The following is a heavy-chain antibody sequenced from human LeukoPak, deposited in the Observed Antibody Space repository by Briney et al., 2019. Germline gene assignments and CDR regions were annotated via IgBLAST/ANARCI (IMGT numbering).Heavy chain of an antibody. CDR3: AKKAIAARGTPFGVDV. D-gene: IGHD6-6*01. J-gene: IGHJ6*02. Sequence: GGSLRLSCAVSGFTFSDYVMSWVRQAPGKGLEWVSSITGSGDSTFHADSVKGRFTISRDNSKNTLFLQMNSLRAEDTAVYYCAKKAIAARGTPFGVDVWGQGTTVTVSS. V-gene: IGHV3-23*01. CDR2: ITGSGDST. CDR1: GFTFSDYV.